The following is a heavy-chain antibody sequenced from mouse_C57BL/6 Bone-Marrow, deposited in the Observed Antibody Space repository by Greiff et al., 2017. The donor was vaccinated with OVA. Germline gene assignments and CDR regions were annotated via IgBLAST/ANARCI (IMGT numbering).Heavy chain of an antibody. CDR1: GYTFTSYW. V-gene: IGHV1-55*01. J-gene: IGHJ3*01. CDR2: IYPGSGST. CDR3: ARKGYYDPAWFAY. D-gene: IGHD2-4*01. Sequence: VQLQESGAELVKPGASVKMSCKASGYTFTSYWITWVKQRPGQGLEWIGDIYPGSGSTNYNEKFKSKATLTVDTSSSTAYMQLSSLTSEDSAVYYCARKGYYDPAWFAYWGQGTLVTVSA.